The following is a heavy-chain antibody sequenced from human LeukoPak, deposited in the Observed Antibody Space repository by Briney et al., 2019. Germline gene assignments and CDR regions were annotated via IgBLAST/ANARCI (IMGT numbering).Heavy chain of an antibody. D-gene: IGHD1-7*01. CDR2: INHSGST. CDR3: ARRGTTGAFDI. V-gene: IGHV4-34*01. Sequence: PSETLSLTCAVYGGSFSGYYWSWIRQPPGKGLEWIGEINHSGSTNYNPSLKSRVTISLGTSKNQFSLKLSSVTAADTAVYYCARRGTTGAFDIWGQGTMVTVSS. J-gene: IGHJ3*02. CDR1: GGSFSGYY.